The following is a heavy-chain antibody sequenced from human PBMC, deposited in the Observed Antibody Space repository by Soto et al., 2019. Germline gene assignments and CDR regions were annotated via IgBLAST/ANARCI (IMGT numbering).Heavy chain of an antibody. J-gene: IGHJ4*02. D-gene: IGHD2-15*01. Sequence: EVQLVESGGGLVQPGGSLRLSCEASGFTVSSNYMSWVGQAPGKGLGWVSVIYSGGSTYYADSVKGRFTISRDNSKNTLYLQMNSLRAEDTAVYYCARWQPCSGGSCYYDYWGQGTLVTVSS. CDR3: ARWQPCSGGSCYYDY. CDR2: IYSGGST. V-gene: IGHV3-66*01. CDR1: GFTVSSNY.